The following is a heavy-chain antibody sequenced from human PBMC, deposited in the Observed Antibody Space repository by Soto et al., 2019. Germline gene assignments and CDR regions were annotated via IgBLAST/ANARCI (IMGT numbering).Heavy chain of an antibody. CDR2: FDPEDGET. CDR3: ATKWFWYVGYYYYGMYV. CDR1: GYTLTELS. J-gene: IGHJ6*02. D-gene: IGHD3-22*01. V-gene: IGHV1-24*01. Sequence: ASVKVSCKVSGYTLTELSMHWVRQAPGKGLEWMGGFDPEDGETIYAQKFQGRVTMTEDTSTDTAYMELSSLRSEDTAVYYCATKWFWYVGYYYYGMYVWGQGTTVPVSS.